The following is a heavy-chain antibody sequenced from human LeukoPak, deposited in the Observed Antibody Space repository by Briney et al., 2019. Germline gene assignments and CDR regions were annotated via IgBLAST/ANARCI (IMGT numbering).Heavy chain of an antibody. CDR3: ARHRKSPTADEGPTSFDF. V-gene: IGHV4-39*01. CDR2: IYYSGST. Sequence: SETLSPTCTVSGGSISSSSYYWGWIRQPPGKGLEWIGSIYYSGSTYYNPSLKSRVTISVDTSKNQFSLKLSSVTAADTAVYFCARHRKSPTADEGPTSFDFWVLGTQVTVSS. CDR1: GGSISSSSYY. J-gene: IGHJ4*02.